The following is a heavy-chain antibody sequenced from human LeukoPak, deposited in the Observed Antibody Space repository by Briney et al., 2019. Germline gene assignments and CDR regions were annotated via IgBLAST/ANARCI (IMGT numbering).Heavy chain of an antibody. CDR3: ARDGWELGVDAFDI. Sequence: ASVKVSCKASGYTFTGYYMHWVRQAPGQGLEWMGWIHPNSGGTNYAQKFQGRVTMTRDTSISTAYMDLSRLRSDDTAVYFCARDGWELGVDAFDIWGQGTMVTVSS. D-gene: IGHD1-26*01. CDR1: GYTFTGYY. V-gene: IGHV1-2*02. J-gene: IGHJ3*02. CDR2: IHPNSGGT.